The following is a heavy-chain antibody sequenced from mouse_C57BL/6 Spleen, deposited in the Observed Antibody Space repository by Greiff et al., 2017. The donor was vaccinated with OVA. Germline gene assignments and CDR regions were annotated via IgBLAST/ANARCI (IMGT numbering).Heavy chain of an antibody. V-gene: IGHV1-5*01. D-gene: IGHD2-2*01. J-gene: IGHJ2*01. CDR2: IYPGNSDT. CDR1: GYTFTSYW. Sequence: VQLQQSGTVLARPGASVKMSCKTSGYTFTSYWMHWVKQRPGQGLEWIGAIYPGNSDTSYNQKFKGKAKLTAVTSASTAYMELSSLTNEDSAVYYCLSTMVTTYLDYWGQGTTLTVSS. CDR3: LSTMVTTYLDY.